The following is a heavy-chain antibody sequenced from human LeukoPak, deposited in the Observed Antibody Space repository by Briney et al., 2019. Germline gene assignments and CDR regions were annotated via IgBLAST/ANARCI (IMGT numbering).Heavy chain of an antibody. CDR2: ISYDGSNK. J-gene: IGHJ4*02. CDR3: ARGMVRGPLGY. V-gene: IGHV3-30-3*01. Sequence: GRSLRLSCAASGFTFSSYAMHWVRQAPGKGLEWVAVISYDGSNKYYADSVNGRFTISRDNSKNTLYLQMNSLRAEDTAVYYCARGMVRGPLGYWGQGTLVTVSS. D-gene: IGHD3-10*01. CDR1: GFTFSSYA.